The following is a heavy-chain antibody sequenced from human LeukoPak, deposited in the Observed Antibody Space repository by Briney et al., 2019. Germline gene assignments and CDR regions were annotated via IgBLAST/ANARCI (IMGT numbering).Heavy chain of an antibody. Sequence: SETLSLTCTVSGGSISSYYWSWIRQPPGKGLEWIGYIYYSGSTNYNPSLKSRVAISVDTSKNQFSLKLSSVTAADTAVYYCARNQGSYFDYWGQGTLVTVSS. CDR3: ARNQGSYFDY. J-gene: IGHJ4*02. V-gene: IGHV4-59*01. CDR2: IYYSGST. CDR1: GGSISSYY.